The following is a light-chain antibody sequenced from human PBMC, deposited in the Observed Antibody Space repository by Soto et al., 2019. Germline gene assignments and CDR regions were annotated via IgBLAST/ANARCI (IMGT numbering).Light chain of an antibody. Sequence: EIVLTQSPGTLSLSPGERATLFCRASQSVASRNLAWYQQKSGQAPRLLMYGASSRAIHTPDRFSGTGSGTDFTLTISGLEPEDFAVYYCQQYGSSVTFGQGTKVDIK. CDR3: QQYGSSVT. V-gene: IGKV3-20*01. J-gene: IGKJ1*01. CDR1: QSVASRN. CDR2: GAS.